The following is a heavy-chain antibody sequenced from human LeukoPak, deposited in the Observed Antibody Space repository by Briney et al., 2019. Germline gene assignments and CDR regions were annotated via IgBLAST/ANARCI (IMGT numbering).Heavy chain of an antibody. Sequence: GGSLRLSCAASGFTFSSYSMNWVRQAPGKGLEWVSSISSSSYIYYADSVKGRFTISRDNAKNSLYLQMNSLRAEDTAVYYCARDTSAMVRGVPAHPIDYWGQGTLVTVSS. D-gene: IGHD3-10*01. CDR2: ISSSSYI. CDR1: GFTFSSYS. J-gene: IGHJ4*02. CDR3: ARDTSAMVRGVPAHPIDY. V-gene: IGHV3-21*01.